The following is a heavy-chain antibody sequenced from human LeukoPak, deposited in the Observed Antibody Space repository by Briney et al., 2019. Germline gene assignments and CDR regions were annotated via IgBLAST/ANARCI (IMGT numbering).Heavy chain of an antibody. J-gene: IGHJ4*02. Sequence: SETLSLTCTVSGGSISSYYWSWIRQPPGKGLEWIGYIYYSGSTNYNPSLKSRVTISVDTSKNQFSLKLSSVTAADTAVYYCARGPHYALGIYFDYWGQGTLVTVSS. CDR1: GGSISSYY. CDR3: ARGPHYALGIYFDY. V-gene: IGHV4-59*01. D-gene: IGHD7-27*01. CDR2: IYYSGST.